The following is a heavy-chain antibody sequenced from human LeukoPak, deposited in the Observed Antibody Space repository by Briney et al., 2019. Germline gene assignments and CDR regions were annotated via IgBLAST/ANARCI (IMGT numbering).Heavy chain of an antibody. Sequence: GGSLRLSCAASGFTFSSYGMHWVRQAPGKGLEWVAFIRYDGSNKYYADSVKGRFTISRDNSKNTLYLQMNSLRAEDTAVYYCARESYYGSGSYCYWGQGTLVTVSS. CDR1: GFTFSSYG. J-gene: IGHJ4*02. CDR2: IRYDGSNK. CDR3: ARESYYGSGSYCY. D-gene: IGHD3-10*01. V-gene: IGHV3-30*02.